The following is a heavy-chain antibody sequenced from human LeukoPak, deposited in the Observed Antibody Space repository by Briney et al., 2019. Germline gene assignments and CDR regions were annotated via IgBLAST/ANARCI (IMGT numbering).Heavy chain of an antibody. CDR3: ARDGGYSGYGHFDY. Sequence: SVKVSCKASGGTFSSYAISWVRQAPGQGLEWMGRIIPILGIANYAQEFQGRVTITADKSTSTAYMELSSLRSEDTAVYYCARDGGYSGYGHFDYWGQGTLVTVSS. CDR1: GGTFSSYA. D-gene: IGHD5-12*01. V-gene: IGHV1-69*04. J-gene: IGHJ4*02. CDR2: IIPILGIA.